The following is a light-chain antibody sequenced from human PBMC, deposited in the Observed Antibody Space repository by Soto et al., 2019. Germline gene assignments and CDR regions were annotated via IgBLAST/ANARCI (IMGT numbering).Light chain of an antibody. CDR3: SSYAASNKLV. CDR1: SSDIGAYKY. V-gene: IGLV2-8*01. Sequence: QSALTQPASVSGSPGQSITISCTGTSSDIGAYKYVSWYRQHPGEAPQLIIFEVNSRPSGVPDRFSGSKSDTTASLTISGLQAADEATYFCSSYAASNKLVFGGGTKLTVL. CDR2: EVN. J-gene: IGLJ2*01.